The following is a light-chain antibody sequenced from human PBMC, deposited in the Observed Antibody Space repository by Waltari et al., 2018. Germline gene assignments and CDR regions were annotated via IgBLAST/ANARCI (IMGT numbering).Light chain of an antibody. Sequence: DIQMTQSPSSLSVSQQDRVTLTCRAGQSITVYLNWYQKRPGQAPKHLIYGASNLQSGVPSRCSGSGSETDVTLIISSLQTEDSATYDCQQSYNSPRTFGQGTKLEIK. CDR3: QQSYNSPRT. V-gene: IGKV1-39*01. J-gene: IGKJ2*01. CDR1: QSITVY. CDR2: GAS.